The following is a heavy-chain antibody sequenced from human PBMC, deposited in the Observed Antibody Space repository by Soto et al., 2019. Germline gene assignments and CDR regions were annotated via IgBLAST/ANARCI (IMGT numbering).Heavy chain of an antibody. CDR3: ARGESIAARISGRYGIDV. D-gene: IGHD6-6*01. CDR2: IIPIFGTA. V-gene: IGHV1-69*01. Sequence: QVQLVQSGAEVKKPGSSVKVSCKASGGTFSSYAISWVRQAPGQGLEWMGGIIPIFGTANYAQKFQGRVTITADESTSTAYMELSSLRSEDTAVYYCARGESIAARISGRYGIDVWGQGTTVTVSS. J-gene: IGHJ6*02. CDR1: GGTFSSYA.